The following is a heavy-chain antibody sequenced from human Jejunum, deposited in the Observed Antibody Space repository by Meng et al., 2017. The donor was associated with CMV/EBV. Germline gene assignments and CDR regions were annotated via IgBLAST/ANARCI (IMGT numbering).Heavy chain of an antibody. CDR2: ISTGGGAI. CDR1: GFSFSTYA. CDR3: AKNYADIVIPAFDY. Sequence: SGFSFSTYALSWVRQAPGKGLEWISGISTGGGAIYYAKSVEGRFTVSRDNSKDTLYLQMNSLRAEDTAVYYCAKNYADIVIPAFDYWGQGTLVTSPQ. V-gene: IGHV3-23*01. J-gene: IGHJ4*02. D-gene: IGHD5-12*01.